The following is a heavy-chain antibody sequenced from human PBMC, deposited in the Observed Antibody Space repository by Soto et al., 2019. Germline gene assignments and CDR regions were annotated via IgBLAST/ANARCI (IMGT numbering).Heavy chain of an antibody. V-gene: IGHV6-1*01. Sequence: PSQTLLLTCVISGDSVTGNTAGWNRIRQSPSRGLEWLGRTYYRSKWYYDYAGSVKGRMTINPDTSRNQFSLQLNSVSPEDTAVYYCASGMLVRGAYYMDVRGQGTTVTVSS. CDR3: ASGMLVRGAYYMDV. CDR1: GDSVTGNTAG. J-gene: IGHJ6*02. CDR2: TYYRSKWYY. D-gene: IGHD3-10*01.